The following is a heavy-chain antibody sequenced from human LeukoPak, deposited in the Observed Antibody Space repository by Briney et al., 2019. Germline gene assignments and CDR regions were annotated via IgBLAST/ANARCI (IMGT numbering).Heavy chain of an antibody. V-gene: IGHV3-20*04. CDR3: ARAKAGTHYFDY. D-gene: IGHD6-19*01. CDR1: GFTFDDYG. J-gene: IGHJ4*02. CDR2: INWNGGST. Sequence: GGSLRLSCAASGFTFDDYGMSWVRQAPGKGLEWVSGINWNGGSTGYADSVKGRFTISRDNAKNSLYLQMNSLRAEDTAVYYCARAKAGTHYFDYWGQGALVTVSS.